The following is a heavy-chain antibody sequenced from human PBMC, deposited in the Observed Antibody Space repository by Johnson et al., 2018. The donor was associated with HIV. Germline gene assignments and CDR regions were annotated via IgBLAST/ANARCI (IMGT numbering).Heavy chain of an antibody. CDR1: GFTFSTYT. Sequence: QVQLVESGGDVVQPGRSLRLSCAASGFTFSTYTMHWVRQAPGKGLEWVAVISFDENNKVYADSVKGRFTISRDNSKNTLFLHMNSLRTEDTAKYYCARVGVSGYDLAAFDIWGRGTMVTVSS. V-gene: IGHV3-30-3*01. CDR2: ISFDENNK. CDR3: ARVGVSGYDLAAFDI. J-gene: IGHJ3*02. D-gene: IGHD5-12*01.